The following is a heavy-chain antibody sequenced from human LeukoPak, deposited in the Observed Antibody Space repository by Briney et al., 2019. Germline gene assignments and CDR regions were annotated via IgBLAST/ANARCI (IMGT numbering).Heavy chain of an antibody. Sequence: GGSLRLSCAASGFTLRSYEMNWVRQAPGKGLEWVSYISSSGSTIYYADSVKGRFTVSRDNAKNSLYLQMNSLRAEDTAVYYCARDQWLDYWGQGTLVTVSS. J-gene: IGHJ4*02. D-gene: IGHD6-19*01. V-gene: IGHV3-48*03. CDR2: ISSSGSTI. CDR3: ARDQWLDY. CDR1: GFTLRSYE.